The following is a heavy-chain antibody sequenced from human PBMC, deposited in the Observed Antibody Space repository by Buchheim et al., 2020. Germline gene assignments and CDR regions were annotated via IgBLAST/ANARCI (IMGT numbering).Heavy chain of an antibody. CDR2: ISNSGST. D-gene: IGHD1-26*01. CDR3: ARSARGSSTDYFDY. V-gene: IGHV4-59*02. J-gene: IGHJ4*02. Sequence: QVQLQESGPGLVKPSETLSLTCSVSGGSVSGFYWVWFRQPPGKGLEWIGYISNSGSTSYNPSLKSRVTISVDTSQHPFSLKLRSVTAADTAVYYCARSARGSSTDYFDYWGQGTL. CDR1: GGSVSGFY.